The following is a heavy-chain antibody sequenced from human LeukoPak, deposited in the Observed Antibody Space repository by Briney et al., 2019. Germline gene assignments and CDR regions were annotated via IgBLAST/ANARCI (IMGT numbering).Heavy chain of an antibody. CDR3: ARADRLDGGPYLVGP. J-gene: IGHJ5*02. Sequence: GASAKVSCKTSGYSFTDYYKHWVRQAPGQGLEWMGWINPNSGGTSSAQKFQGRVTMTRDTSITTVYMEVSWLTSDDTAIYYCARADRLDGGPYLVGPWGQGTLVTVSS. CDR2: INPNSGGT. D-gene: IGHD3-16*01. V-gene: IGHV1-2*02. CDR1: GYSFTDYY.